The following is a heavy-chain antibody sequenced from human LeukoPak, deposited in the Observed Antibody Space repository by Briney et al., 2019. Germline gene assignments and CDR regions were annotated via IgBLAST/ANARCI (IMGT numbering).Heavy chain of an antibody. Sequence: PSETLSLTCTVFGYSISSGYYWGWIRQPPGKGLEWIGSIYHSGSTYYNPSLKSRVTISVDTSKNQFSLKLSSVTAADTAVYYCARHEGATYDYWGQGTLVTVSS. V-gene: IGHV4-38-2*02. CDR2: IYHSGST. J-gene: IGHJ4*02. CDR1: GYSISSGYY. D-gene: IGHD1-26*01. CDR3: ARHEGATYDY.